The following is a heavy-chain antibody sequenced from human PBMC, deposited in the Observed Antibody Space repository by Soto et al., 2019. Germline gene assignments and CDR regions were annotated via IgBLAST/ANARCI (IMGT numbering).Heavy chain of an antibody. CDR3: ARGDRGGSGSPASYYYSGLDV. CDR2: VSAGGDMT. D-gene: IGHD3-10*01. CDR1: GFTFSSYA. V-gene: IGHV3-23*01. J-gene: IGHJ6*02. Sequence: DVQLLESGGHLVQPGGSLRLSCAASGFTFSSYAMSWVCQAPGKGLEWVSSVSAGGDMTYYSDSVKGRFTISRDNSNNALFLQMNSLRIEDTALYYCARGDRGGSGSPASYYYSGLDVWGRGTTVTVS.